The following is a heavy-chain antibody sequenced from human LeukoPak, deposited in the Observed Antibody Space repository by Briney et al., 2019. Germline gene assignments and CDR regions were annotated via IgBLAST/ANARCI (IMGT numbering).Heavy chain of an antibody. D-gene: IGHD3-10*01. V-gene: IGHV4-59*01. J-gene: IGHJ4*02. CDR1: GGSNSLYY. Sequence: SETLSLTCTVSGGSNSLYYWSWIRQPPGKGLEWIGHISYSGSANYNPSLKSRVTISVDTSKNQFSLNLSSVTAADTAVYYCARQVAYYYGSGSYFPYYCDNWGQGTLVTVSS. CDR3: ARQVAYYYGSGSYFPYYCDN. CDR2: ISYSGSA.